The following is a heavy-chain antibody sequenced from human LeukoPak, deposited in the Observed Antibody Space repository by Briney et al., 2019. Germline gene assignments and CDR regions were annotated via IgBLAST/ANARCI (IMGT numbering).Heavy chain of an antibody. CDR1: GYTFTDYY. CDR3: ARQRSGYVVDY. Sequence: ASVKVSCKASGYTFTDYYMHWVRQAPGQGLEWMGRINPNSGGTNLVQNFQGRVTMTRDTSISTAYMDLSRLRFDDTAVYYCARQRSGYVVDYWGQGTLVTVSS. D-gene: IGHD3-3*01. V-gene: IGHV1-2*06. J-gene: IGHJ4*02. CDR2: INPNSGGT.